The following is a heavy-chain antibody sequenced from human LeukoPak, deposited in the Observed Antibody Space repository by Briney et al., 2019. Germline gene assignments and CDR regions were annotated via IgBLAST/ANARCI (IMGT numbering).Heavy chain of an antibody. J-gene: IGHJ4*02. V-gene: IGHV3-30-3*01. Sequence: GGSLRLSCAVSGFNFSAYAMHWVRQAPGKGLDWVAVISYDGSHKYYADSVRGRFTISGDNSKNTVYLQMNSLRTEDTAVYSCARRSAAVDYWGQGTLVTVSS. CDR1: GFNFSAYA. CDR2: ISYDGSHK. D-gene: IGHD6-13*01. CDR3: ARRSAAVDY.